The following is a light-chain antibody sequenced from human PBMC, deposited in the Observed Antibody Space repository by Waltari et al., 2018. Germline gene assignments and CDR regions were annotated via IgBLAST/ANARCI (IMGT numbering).Light chain of an antibody. CDR1: SSDVGGYNY. Sequence: QSALTQPASVSGSPGQSITISCPGTSSDVGGYNYVSWYQQHPGKAPKLVIYNVSNRPSGVSNRFSGSKSGNTASLTIAGLRAEDEADYYCSSYTSSSTYVFATGTKVTVL. J-gene: IGLJ1*01. CDR2: NVS. CDR3: SSYTSSSTYV. V-gene: IGLV2-14*03.